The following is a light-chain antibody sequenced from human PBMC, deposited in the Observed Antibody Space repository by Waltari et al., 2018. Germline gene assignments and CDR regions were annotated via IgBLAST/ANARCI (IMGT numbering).Light chain of an antibody. J-gene: IGLJ3*02. CDR3: VLYLGSGIWV. CDR2: NTN. Sequence: QTVVTQEPSFSVSPGGTVPLTCGLNSGSVSTGSYPSWFQQTPGQPPRMLIYNTNTRSSGAPDRFSGSILGKKAALTITGAQADDESDYYCVLYLGSGIWVFGGGTKLTVL. V-gene: IGLV8-61*01. CDR1: SGSVSTGSY.